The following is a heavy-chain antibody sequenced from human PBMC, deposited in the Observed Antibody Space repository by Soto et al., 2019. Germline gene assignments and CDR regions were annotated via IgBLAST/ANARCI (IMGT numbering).Heavy chain of an antibody. J-gene: IGHJ4*02. V-gene: IGHV3-23*05. D-gene: IGHD3-16*01. CDR2: ISPSGSNT. Sequence: GGSLRLSCTASGLTFNSHTMSWVRQAPGTGLEWVSTISPSGSNTHYVDSVKGRFTISRDNSRNTLDLQMSSLRAADTALYYCVSWVSAQFDYWGQGTPVTVSS. CDR1: GLTFNSHT. CDR3: VSWVSAQFDY.